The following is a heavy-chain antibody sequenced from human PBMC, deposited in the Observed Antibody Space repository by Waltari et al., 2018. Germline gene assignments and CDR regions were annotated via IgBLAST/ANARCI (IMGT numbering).Heavy chain of an antibody. CDR1: GGSISSYY. J-gene: IGHJ4*02. Sequence: QVQLQESGPGLVKPSETLSLTCTVSGGSISSYYWSWIRQPPGKGLEWIGYIYYSGSTNYNPSLKSRVTISVDTSKTQFSLKLSSVTAADTAVYYCARHARTYSSGWINSYYFDYWGQGTLVTVSS. D-gene: IGHD6-19*01. CDR3: ARHARTYSSGWINSYYFDY. CDR2: IYYSGST. V-gene: IGHV4-59*08.